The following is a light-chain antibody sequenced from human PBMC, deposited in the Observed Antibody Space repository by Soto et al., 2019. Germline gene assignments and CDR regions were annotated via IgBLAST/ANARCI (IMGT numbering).Light chain of an antibody. Sequence: EIVLTQSPGTLSLSPGERATLSCRASQSVSSSYLAWYQQKPGQAPRLLIYGASSRATGIPDRFSGSGSGTDFTLTTSRLEPEDFAVYYCQQYGSSPWTFGQGTKVDSK. CDR3: QQYGSSPWT. CDR1: QSVSSSY. CDR2: GAS. J-gene: IGKJ1*01. V-gene: IGKV3-20*01.